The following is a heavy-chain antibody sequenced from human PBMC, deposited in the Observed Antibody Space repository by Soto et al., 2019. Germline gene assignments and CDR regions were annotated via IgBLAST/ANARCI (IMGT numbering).Heavy chain of an antibody. CDR2: ISYDGSNK. J-gene: IGHJ4*02. D-gene: IGHD5-18*01. CDR3: AKVMGGYSYGLFDY. Sequence: GGSLRLSCAASGFTFSSYGMHWVRQAPGKGLEWVAVISYDGSNKYYADSVKGRFTISRDNSKNTLYLQMNSLRAEDTAVYYCAKVMGGYSYGLFDYWGQGTLVTVSS. CDR1: GFTFSSYG. V-gene: IGHV3-30*18.